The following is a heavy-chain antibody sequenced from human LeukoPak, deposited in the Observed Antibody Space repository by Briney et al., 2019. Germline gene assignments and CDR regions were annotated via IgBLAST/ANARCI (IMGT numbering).Heavy chain of an antibody. CDR2: ISAYNGNT. CDR1: GYTFTSYG. D-gene: IGHD2-15*01. V-gene: IGHV1-18*01. J-gene: IGHJ5*02. Sequence: GASVKVSCKASGYTFTSYGISWVRQAPGQGLEWMGRISAYNGNTNYAQKLQGRVTMTTDTSTSTAYMELRSLRSDDTAVYYCARYCSGGSCWRWFDPWGQGTLVTVSS. CDR3: ARYCSGGSCWRWFDP.